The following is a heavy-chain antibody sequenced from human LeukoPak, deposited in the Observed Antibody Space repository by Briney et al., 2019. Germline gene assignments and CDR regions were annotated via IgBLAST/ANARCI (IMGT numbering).Heavy chain of an antibody. CDR1: GFPLSSYA. CDR2: TSSSDPGT. Sequence: GGSLRLSSAASGFPLSSYAMSWVRQASGKGLEWVSATSSSDPGTYYADSVKGRFTISRDNAKNSLYLQMNSLRAEDTAVYYCARGYSSGWYIWDYYYMDVWGKGTTVTISS. D-gene: IGHD6-19*01. CDR3: ARGYSSGWYIWDYYYMDV. J-gene: IGHJ6*03. V-gene: IGHV3-23*01.